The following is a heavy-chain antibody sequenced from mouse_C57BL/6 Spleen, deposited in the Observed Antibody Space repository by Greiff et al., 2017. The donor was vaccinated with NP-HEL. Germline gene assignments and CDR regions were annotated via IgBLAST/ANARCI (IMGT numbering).Heavy chain of an antibody. Sequence: EVMLVESGGGLVKPGGSLKLSCAASGFTFSSYAMSWVRQTPEKRLEWVATISDGGSYTYYPDNVKGRFTISRDNAKNNLYLQMSQLKSEDTAMYYCARDTMIKTWFAYWGQGTLVTVSA. CDR3: ARDTMIKTWFAY. V-gene: IGHV5-4*01. D-gene: IGHD2-4*01. CDR1: GFTFSSYA. J-gene: IGHJ3*01. CDR2: ISDGGSYT.